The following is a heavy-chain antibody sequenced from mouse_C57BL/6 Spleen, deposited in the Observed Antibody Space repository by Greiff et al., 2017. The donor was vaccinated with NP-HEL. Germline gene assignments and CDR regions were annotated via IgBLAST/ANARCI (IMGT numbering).Heavy chain of an antibody. CDR2: IYPGDGDT. D-gene: IGHD1-1*01. CDR3: AEISSYPYYYAMDY. CDR1: GYAFSSSW. V-gene: IGHV1-82*01. Sequence: LQESGPELVKPGASVKISCKASGYAFSSSWMNWVKQRPGKGLEWIGRIYPGDGDTNYNGKFKGKATLTADKSSITAYMQLSSLTSEDSAVYFCAEISSYPYYYAMDYWGQGTSVTVSS. J-gene: IGHJ4*01.